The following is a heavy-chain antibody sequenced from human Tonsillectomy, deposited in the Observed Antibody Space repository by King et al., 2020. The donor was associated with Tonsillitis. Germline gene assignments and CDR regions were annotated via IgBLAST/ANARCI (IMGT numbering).Heavy chain of an antibody. CDR2: ISASGDST. D-gene: IGHD2-2*01. Sequence: EVQLVESGGGLVQPGGSLRLSCAASGFTFSNYAMSWVRQAPGKGLEWVSGISASGDSTYYADSVKGRFTISRDNSKNTLYLQINSLRAEDTAVYYCVKDSRYCSRTSCWRQLKSFDYWGQGTLVTVSS. J-gene: IGHJ4*02. V-gene: IGHV3-23*04. CDR1: GFTFSNYA. CDR3: VKDSRYCSRTSCWRQLKSFDY.